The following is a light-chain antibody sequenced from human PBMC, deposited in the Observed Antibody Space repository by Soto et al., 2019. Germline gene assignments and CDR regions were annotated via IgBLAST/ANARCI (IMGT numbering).Light chain of an antibody. CDR1: SSDVGGYNY. J-gene: IGLJ3*02. CDR2: EVS. V-gene: IGLV2-14*01. CDR3: SSYTGRSTPV. Sequence: QSALTQPASVSGSPGQSITISCTGTSSDVGGYNYVSWYQHHPGKAPKLMIYEVSNRPSGVSNRFSGSKSGNTPSLTISGLQAEDEADYYCSSYTGRSTPVFGGGTKLTVL.